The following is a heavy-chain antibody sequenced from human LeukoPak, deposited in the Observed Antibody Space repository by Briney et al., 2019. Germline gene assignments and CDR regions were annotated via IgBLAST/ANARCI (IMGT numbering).Heavy chain of an antibody. CDR2: MFYSGST. V-gene: IGHV4-59*01. CDR1: GGSFSGYY. CDR3: ARGWGSSRRPPFDY. J-gene: IGHJ4*02. D-gene: IGHD6-13*01. Sequence: PSETLSLTCAVYGGSFSGYYWSWIRQPPGKGLEWIGYMFYSGSTNYSPSLKSRVTISVDTSKNQFSLKLSSVTAADTAVYYCARGWGSSRRPPFDYWGQGTLVTVSS.